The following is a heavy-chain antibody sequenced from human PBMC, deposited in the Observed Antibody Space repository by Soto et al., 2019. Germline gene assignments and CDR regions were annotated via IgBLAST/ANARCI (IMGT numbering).Heavy chain of an antibody. CDR2: ISYDGSNK. CDR1: GFTFSDYY. D-gene: IGHD2-2*01. CDR3: ASDIVVVPAAKGEGDY. J-gene: IGHJ4*02. V-gene: IGHV3-30-3*01. Sequence: QVQLVESGGGLVKPGGSLRLSCAASGFTFSDYYMSWIRQAPGKGLEWVAVISYDGSNKYYADSVKGRFTISRDNSKNTLYLQMNSLRAEDTAVYYCASDIVVVPAAKGEGDYWGQGTLVTVSS.